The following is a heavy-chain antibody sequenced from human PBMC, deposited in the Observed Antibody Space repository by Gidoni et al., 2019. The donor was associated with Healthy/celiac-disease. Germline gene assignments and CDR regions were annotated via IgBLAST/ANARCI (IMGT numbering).Heavy chain of an antibody. Sequence: VPLVQSGAEVKTPGESLTISCKGSGYSFTSYWIGWVRQMPGKGLEWMGIIYPGDSDTRYSPSCQGQVTISADKSISTAYLQWSSLKASDTARYDCARRVTGTTGYFDYWGQGTLVTVSS. D-gene: IGHD1-20*01. CDR3: ARRVTGTTGYFDY. V-gene: IGHV5-51*01. CDR2: IYPGDSDT. CDR1: GYSFTSYW. J-gene: IGHJ4*02.